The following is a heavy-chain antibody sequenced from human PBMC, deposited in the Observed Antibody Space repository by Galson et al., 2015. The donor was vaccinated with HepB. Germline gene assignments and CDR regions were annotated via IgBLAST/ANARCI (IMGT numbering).Heavy chain of an antibody. CDR1: GFTFSSYA. CDR2: ISGSGGST. V-gene: IGHV3-23*01. D-gene: IGHD2-2*01. J-gene: IGHJ5*02. Sequence: SLRLSCAASGFTFSSYAMSWVRQAPGKGLEWVSAISGSGGSTYYADSVKGRFTISRDNSKNTLYLQMNSLRAEDTAVYYCAKGGYCSSTSCYAGGDYNWFDPWGQGTLVTVSS. CDR3: AKGGYCSSTSCYAGGDYNWFDP.